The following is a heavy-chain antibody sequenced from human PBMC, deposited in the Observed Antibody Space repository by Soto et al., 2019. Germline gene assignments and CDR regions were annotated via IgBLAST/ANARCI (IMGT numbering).Heavy chain of an antibody. Sequence: QVQLVQSGAEEKKPGASVKVSCKASGYTFTSYAMHWVRQAPGQRLEWTGWINAGNGNTKYSQKFQGRVTITRDTSASTAYMELSSLRSEDTAVYYCARGPLTAVDWFDPWGQGTLVTVSS. D-gene: IGHD6-19*01. CDR1: GYTFTSYA. CDR3: ARGPLTAVDWFDP. V-gene: IGHV1-3*05. J-gene: IGHJ5*02. CDR2: INAGNGNT.